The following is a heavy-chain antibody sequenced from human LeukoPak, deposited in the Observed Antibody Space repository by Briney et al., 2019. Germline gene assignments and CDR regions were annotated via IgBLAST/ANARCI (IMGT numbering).Heavy chain of an antibody. CDR3: ARDSGSYFDY. CDR1: GGSLRSYY. D-gene: IGHD1-26*01. Sequence: PSGTPFLTCTGSGGSLRSYYWGRGREPPGEGLEWIGYIYYSGSTNYNPSLKSRVTMSVDTSKNQFSLKLSSVTAADTAVYYCARDSGSYFDYWGQGTLVTVSS. J-gene: IGHJ4*02. V-gene: IGHV4-59*12. CDR2: IYYSGST.